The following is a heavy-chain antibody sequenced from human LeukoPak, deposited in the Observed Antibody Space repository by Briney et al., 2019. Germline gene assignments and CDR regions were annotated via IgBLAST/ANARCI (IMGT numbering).Heavy chain of an antibody. CDR1: GFTFSSYG. CDR2: ISYDGSNK. CDR3: AKYEAFDI. D-gene: IGHD3-3*01. J-gene: IGHJ3*02. V-gene: IGHV3-30*18. Sequence: GGSLRLSCAASGFTFSSYGMHWVRQAPGKGLEWVAVISYDGSNKYYADSVKGRFTISRDNSKNTLYLQMNSLRAEDTAVYYCAKYEAFDIWGQGTMVTVSS.